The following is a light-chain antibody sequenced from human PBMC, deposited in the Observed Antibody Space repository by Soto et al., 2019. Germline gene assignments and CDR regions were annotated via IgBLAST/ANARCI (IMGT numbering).Light chain of an antibody. Sequence: EILLTQSPATLSLSPGERATLSCRASQSVSSYLAWYQQTPGQAPRLLIYDASNRATGIPARFSGSGSGTDFTLTISSLEPEDFAVYYCQQRSNWPITFGQGTRLEIK. CDR2: DAS. J-gene: IGKJ5*01. V-gene: IGKV3-11*01. CDR3: QQRSNWPIT. CDR1: QSVSSY.